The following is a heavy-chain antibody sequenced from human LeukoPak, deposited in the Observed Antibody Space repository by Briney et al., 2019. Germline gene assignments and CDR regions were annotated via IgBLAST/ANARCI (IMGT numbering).Heavy chain of an antibody. CDR1: GFTFSSYG. J-gene: IGHJ4*02. CDR2: ISYDGSNK. V-gene: IGHV3-30*18. Sequence: GGSLRLSCAASGFTFSSYGMHWVRQAPGKGLEWVAVISYDGSNKYYADSVKGRFTISRDSSKNTLYLQMNSLRAEDTAVYYCAKGRILGSYYSPLDYWGQGTLVTVSS. CDR3: AKGRILGSYYSPLDY. D-gene: IGHD3-10*01.